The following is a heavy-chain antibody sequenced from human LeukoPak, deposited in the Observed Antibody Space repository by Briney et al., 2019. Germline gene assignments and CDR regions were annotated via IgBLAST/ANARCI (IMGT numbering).Heavy chain of an antibody. D-gene: IGHD3-16*01. CDR2: ISGGGVTT. CDR1: GFTSIAYA. V-gene: IGHV3-23*01. J-gene: IGHJ6*02. Sequence: GGSLRLSCVGSGFTSIAYALTWARQASGKGLEWVSGISGGGVTTYYADSVKGRITISRDNSKNTLYLQMNSLRADDTAIYYCARNQQLGGHSYYYYGMDVWGQGTTVTVSS. CDR3: ARNQQLGGHSYYYYGMDV.